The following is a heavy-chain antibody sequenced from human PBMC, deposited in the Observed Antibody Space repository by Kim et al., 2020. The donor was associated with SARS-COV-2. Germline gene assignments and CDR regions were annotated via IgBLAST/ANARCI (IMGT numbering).Heavy chain of an antibody. Sequence: EGTTTHYAYSVKGRFTISRDNSKNTLYLQMTGLRADDTGVYYCTRGPVWGQGTLVTVSS. J-gene: IGHJ4*02. CDR3: TRGPV. V-gene: IGHV3-74*01. CDR2: EGTTT.